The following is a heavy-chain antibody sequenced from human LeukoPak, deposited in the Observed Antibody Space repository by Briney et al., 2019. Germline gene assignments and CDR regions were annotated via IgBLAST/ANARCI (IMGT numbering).Heavy chain of an antibody. V-gene: IGHV3-74*01. CDR3: ARSIGSTRNNLDV. D-gene: IGHD1-1*01. Sequence: GGSLRLSCAASGFTFSSDWMHWVRQVPGEGLVWVSRINSDGSSTAYADSVKGRFTISRDNAKNTLYLQMNSLRDEDTAVYYCARSIGSTRNNLDVWGQGTTVTVSS. CDR2: INSDGSST. CDR1: GFTFSSDW. J-gene: IGHJ6*02.